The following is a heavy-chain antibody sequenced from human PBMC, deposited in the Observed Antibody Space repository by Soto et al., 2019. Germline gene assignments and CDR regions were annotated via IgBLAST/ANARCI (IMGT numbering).Heavy chain of an antibody. D-gene: IGHD2-2*01. Sequence: QVQLQQWGAGLLKPSETLSLTCAVYGGSFSGYYWSWIRQPPGKGLEWIGEINHSGSTNYNPSLKXXXPTQVDTPTTXXYXKXXSVTAADTAVYYCARVAYYCSSTSCYAYYYYGMYVWGQGTTVTVSS. CDR2: INHSGST. CDR3: ARVAYYCSSTSCYAYYYYGMYV. J-gene: IGHJ6*02. V-gene: IGHV4-34*01. CDR1: GGSFSGYY.